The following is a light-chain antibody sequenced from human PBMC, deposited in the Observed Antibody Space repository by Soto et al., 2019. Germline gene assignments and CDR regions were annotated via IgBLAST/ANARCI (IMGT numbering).Light chain of an antibody. V-gene: IGLV2-14*01. CDR2: DVS. J-gene: IGLJ1*01. CDR3: SSYTSSSTHV. CDR1: SSDVGGYNY. Sequence: QPVLTQPASVSGSPGQSITISCTGTSSDVGGYNYVSWYQQHPGKAPKLTIYDVSNRPSGVSNRFSGSKSGNTASLTISGLQAEDEADYYCSSYTSSSTHVFGTGTKVTVL.